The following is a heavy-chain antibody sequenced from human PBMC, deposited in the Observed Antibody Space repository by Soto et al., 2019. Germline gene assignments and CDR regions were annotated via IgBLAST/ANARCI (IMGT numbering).Heavy chain of an antibody. CDR1: GYSFTSYW. CDR3: ARHDIVVVPAAHYYYGMDV. J-gene: IGHJ6*02. D-gene: IGHD2-2*01. V-gene: IGHV5-10-1*01. Sequence: ESLKISCKGSGYSFTSYWISWVRQMPGKGLEWMGRIDPSDSYTNYSPSFQGHVTISADKSISTAYLQWSSLKASDTAMYYCARHDIVVVPAAHYYYGMDVWGQGTTVTVSS. CDR2: IDPSDSYT.